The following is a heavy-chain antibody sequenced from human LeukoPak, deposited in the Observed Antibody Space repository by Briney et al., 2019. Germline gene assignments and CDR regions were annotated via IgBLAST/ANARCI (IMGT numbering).Heavy chain of an antibody. CDR1: GGTFSSYA. Sequence: ASVKVSCKASGGTFSSYAISWVRQAPGQGLECMGGITPIFGTANYAQKFQGRVTITADESTSTAYMELSSLRSEDTAVYYCAKSIVGATGGFDYWGQGTLVTVSS. J-gene: IGHJ4*02. D-gene: IGHD1-26*01. CDR2: ITPIFGTA. CDR3: AKSIVGATGGFDY. V-gene: IGHV1-69*13.